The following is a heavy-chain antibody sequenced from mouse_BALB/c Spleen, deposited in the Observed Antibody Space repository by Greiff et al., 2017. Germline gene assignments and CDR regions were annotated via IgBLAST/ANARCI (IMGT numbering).Heavy chain of an antibody. CDR2: IDPSDSYT. V-gene: IGHV1S126*01. J-gene: IGHJ2*01. CDR3: ARAGFAD. Sequence: VQLQQPGAELVKPGASVKISCKASGYTFTSYWMNWVKQRPGQGLEWIGEIDPSDSYTNNNQKFKDKATLTVDKSSSTAYMQLSSLTSEDSAVYYCARAGFADWGQGTTLTVSS. CDR1: GYTFTSYW.